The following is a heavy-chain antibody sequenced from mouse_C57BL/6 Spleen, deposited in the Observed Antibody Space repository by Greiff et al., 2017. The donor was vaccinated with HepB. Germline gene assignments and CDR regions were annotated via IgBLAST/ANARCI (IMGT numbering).Heavy chain of an antibody. V-gene: IGHV1-52*01. J-gene: IGHJ2*01. Sequence: QVQLQQPGAELVRPGSSVKLSCKASGYTFTSYWMHWVKQRPIQGLEWIGNIDPSDSETHYNQKFKDKATLTVDKSSSTAYMQLSSLTSEDSAVYYCARGSMVTTGGYFDYWGQGTTLTVSS. CDR1: GYTFTSYW. CDR2: IDPSDSET. D-gene: IGHD2-2*01. CDR3: ARGSMVTTGGYFDY.